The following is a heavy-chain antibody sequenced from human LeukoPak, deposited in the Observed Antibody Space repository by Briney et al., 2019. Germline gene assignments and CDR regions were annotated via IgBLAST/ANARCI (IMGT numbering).Heavy chain of an antibody. D-gene: IGHD2-8*02. Sequence: SETLSLTCAVYGGSFSGYYWSWIRQPPGKGLEWIGEINHSGSTNYNPSLKSRVTISVDTSKNQFSLKLSSVTAADTAVYFCAQTLEVSTITVHYWGQGTLVTVSS. J-gene: IGHJ4*02. CDR2: INHSGST. CDR3: AQTLEVSTITVHY. CDR1: GGSFSGYY. V-gene: IGHV4-34*01.